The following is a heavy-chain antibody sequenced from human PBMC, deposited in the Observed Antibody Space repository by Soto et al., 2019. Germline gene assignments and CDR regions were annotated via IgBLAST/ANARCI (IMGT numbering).Heavy chain of an antibody. J-gene: IGHJ5*02. CDR1: GYTFRSYD. CDR2: MNPDSGNT. Sequence: QVQLVQSGAEVKKPGASVKVSCKASGYTFRSYDINWVRQATGQGLEWMGWMNPDSGNTAYAQKFQGRVNMTRNTSISTAYMELSNVRSEDTAVYYCARGLRPRFYYGSRTNGFDPWGQGTLVTVSS. CDR3: ARGLRPRFYYGSRTNGFDP. D-gene: IGHD3-10*01. V-gene: IGHV1-8*01.